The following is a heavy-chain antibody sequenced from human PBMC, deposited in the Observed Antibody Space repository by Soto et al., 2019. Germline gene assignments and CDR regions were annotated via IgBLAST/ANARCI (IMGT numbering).Heavy chain of an antibody. D-gene: IGHD3-22*01. V-gene: IGHV1-69*01. CDR1: GGTFSSYA. CDR2: IIPIFGTA. J-gene: IGHJ4*02. Sequence: QVQLVQSGAEVKKPGSSVKVSCKASGGTFSSYAISWVRQAPGQGLEWMEGIIPIFGTANYAQKFQGRVTITADESTSTAYMELSSLRSEDTAVYYCARGGSDYYDSSGSPTFDYWGQGTLVTVSS. CDR3: ARGGSDYYDSSGSPTFDY.